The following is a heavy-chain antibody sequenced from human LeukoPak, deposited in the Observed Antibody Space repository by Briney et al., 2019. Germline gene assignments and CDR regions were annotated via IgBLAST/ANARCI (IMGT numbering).Heavy chain of an antibody. J-gene: IGHJ4*02. V-gene: IGHV1-8*01. D-gene: IGHD2-15*01. CDR1: GYTFTSYD. Sequence: ASVKVSCKASGYTFTSYDIKWVRQATGQGLEWMGWMNPNSGNTGYAQKFQGRVTMTRNTSISTAYMELSSLRSEDTAVYYCARPLRGYCSGGSCYKGILVYWGQGTLVTVSS. CDR3: ARPLRGYCSGGSCYKGILVY. CDR2: MNPNSGNT.